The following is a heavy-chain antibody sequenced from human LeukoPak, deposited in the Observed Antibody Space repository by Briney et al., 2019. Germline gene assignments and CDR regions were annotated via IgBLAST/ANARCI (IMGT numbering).Heavy chain of an antibody. V-gene: IGHV4-4*02. CDR3: ARTTISGVLRNHHFDY. Sequence: PGGSLRLSCVGSGFTFSRYWLNWVRQAPGKGLEWIGEIHHRGNTNYNPSLMSRVNISVDTTKNQFSLKLRSLTAADTAVYYCARTTISGVLRNHHFDYWGRGILVTVSS. J-gene: IGHJ4*02. CDR1: GFTFSRYW. D-gene: IGHD3-3*01. CDR2: IHHRGNT.